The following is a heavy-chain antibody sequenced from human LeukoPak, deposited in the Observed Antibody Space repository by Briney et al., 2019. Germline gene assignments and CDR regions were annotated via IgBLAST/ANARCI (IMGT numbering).Heavy chain of an antibody. J-gene: IGHJ6*02. D-gene: IGHD3-10*01. V-gene: IGHV4-31*03. Sequence: PSETLSLTCTVSGGSISSGGYYWSWIRQHPGKGLEWIGYIYYSGSTYYNPSLKSRVTISVDTSKNQFSLKLSSVTAADTAVYYCASTSMVWGVLYGMDVWGQGTTVTVSS. CDR3: ASTSMVWGVLYGMDV. CDR1: GGSISSGGYY. CDR2: IYYSGST.